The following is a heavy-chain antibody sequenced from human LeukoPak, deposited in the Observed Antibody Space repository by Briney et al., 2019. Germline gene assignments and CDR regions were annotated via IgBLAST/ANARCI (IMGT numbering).Heavy chain of an antibody. CDR2: INEDGSEK. V-gene: IGHV3-7*01. D-gene: IGHD1-14*01. J-gene: IGHJ4*02. Sequence: GGSLRLSCAASGFSFSNYWMKWVRQDPGKGLEWVANINEDGSEKYYVDSVRGRFTISRDNAKNSLYLQMNSLRTEDTAIYYCARGGVRRGYYDYWGQETLVTVSS. CDR3: ARGGVRRGYYDY. CDR1: GFSFSNYW.